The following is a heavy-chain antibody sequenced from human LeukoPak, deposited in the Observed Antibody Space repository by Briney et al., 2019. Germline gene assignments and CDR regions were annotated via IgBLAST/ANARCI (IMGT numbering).Heavy chain of an antibody. J-gene: IGHJ4*02. CDR2: IYTNTGNP. CDR1: GYTSTDYP. CDR3: ARGYDTTGYYPY. V-gene: IGHV7-4-1*02. Sequence: ASVKVSCKTSGYTSTDYPINWVRQAPGQGLDLMGWIYTNTGNPTYVQGFTGRFVFSLDTSVSTAYLQINSLKAEDTAVYYCARGYDTTGYYPYWGQGTQVTVSS. D-gene: IGHD3-22*01.